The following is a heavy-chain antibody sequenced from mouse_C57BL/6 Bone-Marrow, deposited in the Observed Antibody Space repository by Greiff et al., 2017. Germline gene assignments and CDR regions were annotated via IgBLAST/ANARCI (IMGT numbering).Heavy chain of an antibody. CDR2: ISNLAYSI. CDR1: GFTFSDYG. V-gene: IGHV5-15*01. D-gene: IGHD2-4*01. Sequence: EVQLVASGGGLVQPGGSLKLSCAASGFTFSDYGMAWVRQAPRKGPEWVAFISNLAYSIYYADTVTGRFTISREDAKNTLYLEMSSLRSEDTAMYYCARHGRLRRYAMDYWGQGTSVTVSS. J-gene: IGHJ4*01. CDR3: ARHGRLRRYAMDY.